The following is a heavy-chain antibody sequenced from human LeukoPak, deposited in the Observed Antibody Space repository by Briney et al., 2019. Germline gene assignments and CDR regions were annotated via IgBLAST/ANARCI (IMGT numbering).Heavy chain of an antibody. V-gene: IGHV4-34*01. CDR1: GGSFSGYY. CDR3: ARGSKRYPPGPPGWNTKKMRNWYFDL. CDR2: INHSGST. J-gene: IGHJ2*01. Sequence: SSETLSLTCAVYGGSFSGYYWSWIRQPPGKGLEWIGEINHSGSTNYNPSLKSRVTISVDTSKNQFSLKLSSVTAADTAVYYCARGSKRYPPGPPGWNTKKMRNWYFDLWGRGTLVTVSS. D-gene: IGHD1/OR15-1a*01.